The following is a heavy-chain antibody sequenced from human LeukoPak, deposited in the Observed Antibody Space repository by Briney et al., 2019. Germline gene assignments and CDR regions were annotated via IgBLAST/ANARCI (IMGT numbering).Heavy chain of an antibody. CDR1: GGSVSTSHYY. V-gene: IGHV4-39*02. CDR3: ARETYYYASGSYSDYYAMDV. J-gene: IGHJ6*02. Sequence: PSETLSLTCTVSGGSVSTSHYYWGWIRQPPGKGLEWIGYIYYSGRTYYNPSLKSRVTISVDTSKNEFSLKLSSVPAADTAVYYCARETYYYASGSYSDYYAMDVWGQGTTVTVSS. D-gene: IGHD3-10*01. CDR2: IYYSGRT.